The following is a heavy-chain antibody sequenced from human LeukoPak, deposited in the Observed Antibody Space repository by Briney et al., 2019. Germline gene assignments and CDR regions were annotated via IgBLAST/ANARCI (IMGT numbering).Heavy chain of an antibody. Sequence: SETLSLTCTVSGGSLSSYYWSWIRQPPGKGLEWIGYIYYSGSTNYNPSLRSGATISVDTPKNQFSLKLSSVTAADTAFYYCARRAGSGSRFTHYSYYYHIDACGKGTTVTISS. CDR3: ARRAGSGSRFTHYSYYYHIDA. CDR2: IYYSGST. CDR1: GGSLSSYY. V-gene: IGHV4-59*08. J-gene: IGHJ6*03. D-gene: IGHD3-10*01.